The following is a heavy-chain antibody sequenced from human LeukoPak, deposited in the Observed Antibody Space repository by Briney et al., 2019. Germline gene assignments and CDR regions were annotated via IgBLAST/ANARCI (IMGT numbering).Heavy chain of an antibody. D-gene: IGHD1-26*01. Sequence: PSETLSLTCTVSGDSISSYYWSWIRQPPGKGLEWIGYVSSRGDTNYNPSLKSRVTISRDTSKNHVSLKLSSVTAADTAVYYCARGNSGSADCWGQGTLVTVSS. CDR2: VSSRGDT. CDR3: ARGNSGSADC. V-gene: IGHV4-59*08. J-gene: IGHJ4*02. CDR1: GDSISSYY.